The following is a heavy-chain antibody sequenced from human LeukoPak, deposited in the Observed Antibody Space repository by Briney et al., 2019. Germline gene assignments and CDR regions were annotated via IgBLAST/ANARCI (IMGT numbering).Heavy chain of an antibody. D-gene: IGHD5-18*01. J-gene: IGHJ4*02. Sequence: PGGSLRLSCAASGFTFSSYSMNWVRQAPGKGLEWVSYISSSSSTIYYADSVKGRFTISRDNAKNSLYLQMNSLRGEDTAVYYCTTHRGYSYGYPDDYWGQGTLVTVSS. CDR3: TTHRGYSYGYPDDY. CDR2: ISSSSSTI. CDR1: GFTFSSYS. V-gene: IGHV3-48*01.